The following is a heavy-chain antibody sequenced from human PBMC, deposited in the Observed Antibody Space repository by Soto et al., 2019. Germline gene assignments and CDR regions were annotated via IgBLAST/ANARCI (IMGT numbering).Heavy chain of an antibody. CDR1: GDSVSANSAA. CDR2: TYYRSKWNY. Sequence: SETLSLTCAISGDSVSANSAAWNWIRQSPSRGLEWLGRTYYRSKWNYDYAESVKSRMSITPDTSNNQFSLQLNSVTPDDTAVYYYVSQPPANLALYGSDVWCQGTTVTVSS. CDR3: VSQPPANLALYGSDV. V-gene: IGHV6-1*01. J-gene: IGHJ6*02. D-gene: IGHD2-15*01.